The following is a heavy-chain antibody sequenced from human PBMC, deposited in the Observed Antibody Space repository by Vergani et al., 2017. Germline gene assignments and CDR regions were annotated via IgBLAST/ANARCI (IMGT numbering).Heavy chain of an antibody. J-gene: IGHJ6*03. D-gene: IGHD2-15*01. CDR1: GGSISSGSYY. CDR2: IYTSGST. Sequence: QVQLQESGPGLVKPSQTLSLTCTVSGGSISSGSYYWSWIRQPAGKGLEWIGRIYTSGSTNYNPSLKSRVTISVDTSKNQFSLKLSSVTAADTAVYYCARAPRGVVVVAAGEYYYYYMDVWGKGTTVTVSS. V-gene: IGHV4-61*02. CDR3: ARAPRGVVVVAAGEYYYYYMDV.